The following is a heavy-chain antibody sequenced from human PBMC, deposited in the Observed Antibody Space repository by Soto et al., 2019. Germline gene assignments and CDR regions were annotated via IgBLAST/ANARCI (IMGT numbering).Heavy chain of an antibody. CDR3: ARIRSNDILPFDWYFDL. CDR2: IFSNDEK. V-gene: IGHV2-26*01. Sequence: QVTLKESGPVLVNPTETLTLTCTVSGFSLSNARMGVSWIRQPPGKALEWLAHIFSNDEKSYSTSLKSRLTISKDTSKSQVVLTMTNMDPVDTATYYCARIRSNDILPFDWYFDLWGRGTLVTVSS. D-gene: IGHD3-9*01. J-gene: IGHJ2*01. CDR1: GFSLSNARMG.